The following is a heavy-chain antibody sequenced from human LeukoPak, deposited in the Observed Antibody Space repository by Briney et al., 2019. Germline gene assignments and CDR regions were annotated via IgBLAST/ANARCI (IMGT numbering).Heavy chain of an antibody. D-gene: IGHD3-9*01. J-gene: IGHJ4*02. CDR3: ARGRYFDWLFLDY. Sequence: GASVKVSCKASGYTFTGYYMHWVRQAPGQGFEWMGWINPNSGGTNYAQKFQGWVTMTRDTSISTAYMELSRLRSDDTAVYYCARGRYFDWLFLDYWGQGTLVTVSS. CDR2: INPNSGGT. V-gene: IGHV1-2*04. CDR1: GYTFTGYY.